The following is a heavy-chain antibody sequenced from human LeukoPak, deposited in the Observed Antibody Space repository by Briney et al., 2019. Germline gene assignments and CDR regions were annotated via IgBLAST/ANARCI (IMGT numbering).Heavy chain of an antibody. D-gene: IGHD3-22*01. J-gene: IGHJ3*02. CDR3: AKYLYSIGVFDI. Sequence: GGSLRLSCAASGFTFSSYSMNWVRQAPGKGLEWVSSISSSSSYIYYADSVKGRFTISRDNAKNSLYLQMNSLRAEDTAVYYCAKYLYSIGVFDIWGQGTMVTVSS. V-gene: IGHV3-21*01. CDR2: ISSSSSYI. CDR1: GFTFSSYS.